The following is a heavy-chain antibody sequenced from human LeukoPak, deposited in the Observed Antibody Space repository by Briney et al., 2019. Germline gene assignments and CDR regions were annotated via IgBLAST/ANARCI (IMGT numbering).Heavy chain of an antibody. CDR2: INPSGSST. J-gene: IGHJ3*02. Sequence: ASVKVSCKASGYTFTSYYMHWVRQAPGQGLEWMGIINPSGSSTSYAQKFQGRVTMTRDTSTSTVYMELSSLRSEDTAVYYCARGLRDSSATPQINDAFDIWGQGTMVTVSS. CDR3: ARGLRDSSATPQINDAFDI. D-gene: IGHD3-22*01. CDR1: GYTFTSYY. V-gene: IGHV1-46*01.